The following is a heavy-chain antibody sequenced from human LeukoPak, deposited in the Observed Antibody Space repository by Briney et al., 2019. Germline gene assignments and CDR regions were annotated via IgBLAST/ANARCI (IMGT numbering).Heavy chain of an antibody. Sequence: PSETLSLTCTASGGSISSYYWSWIRQPAGKGLEWIGRIYTSGSTNYNPSLKSRVTMSVDTSKNQFSLKLSSVTAADTAVYYCARDRLSYDILTGPYYYYMDVWGKGTTVTISS. CDR1: GGSISSYY. D-gene: IGHD3-9*01. J-gene: IGHJ6*03. V-gene: IGHV4-4*07. CDR2: IYTSGST. CDR3: ARDRLSYDILTGPYYYYMDV.